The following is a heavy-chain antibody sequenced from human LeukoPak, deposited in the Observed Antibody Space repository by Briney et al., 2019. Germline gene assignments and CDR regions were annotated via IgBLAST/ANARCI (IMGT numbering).Heavy chain of an antibody. Sequence: GGSLRLSCAASGFTFSSYWMSWVRQAPGKGLAWVANIKQDGSEKYYVDSVKGRFTISRENAKNSLYLQMNSLRAEDTAVYYCARDGIAAADSYYFDYWGQGTLVTVSS. D-gene: IGHD6-13*01. V-gene: IGHV3-7*01. CDR3: ARDGIAAADSYYFDY. CDR2: IKQDGSEK. CDR1: GFTFSSYW. J-gene: IGHJ4*02.